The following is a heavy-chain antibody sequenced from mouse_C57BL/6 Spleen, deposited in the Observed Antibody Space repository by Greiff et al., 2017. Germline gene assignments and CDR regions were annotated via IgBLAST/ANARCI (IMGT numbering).Heavy chain of an antibody. D-gene: IGHD1-1*01. CDR3: ARRDCYYGSSYGFAY. J-gene: IGHJ3*01. V-gene: IGHV2-6*03. CDR1: GFSLTSYG. Sequence: VKVVESGPGLVAPSQSLSITCTVSGFSLTSYGVHWVRQPPGKGLEWLVVIWSDGSTTYNSALKSRLSISKDNAKSQVFLKMNSLQTDDTAMYYCARRDCYYGSSYGFAYWGQGTLVTVSA. CDR2: IWSDGST.